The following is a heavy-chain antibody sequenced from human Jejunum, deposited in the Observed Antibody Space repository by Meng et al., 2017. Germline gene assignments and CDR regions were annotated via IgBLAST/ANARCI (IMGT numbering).Heavy chain of an antibody. D-gene: IGHD5-12*01. Sequence: GESLKISCAASGFTFSVYWMTWVRQAPGKGLEWVANIKQDGSEKHYVDSVKGRFTISRDNAKNSMYLQMNSLRAEDTAVYYCAREVGTIPGYFDYWGQG. CDR3: AREVGTIPGYFDY. V-gene: IGHV3-7*01. J-gene: IGHJ4*02. CDR2: IKQDGSEK. CDR1: GFTFSVYW.